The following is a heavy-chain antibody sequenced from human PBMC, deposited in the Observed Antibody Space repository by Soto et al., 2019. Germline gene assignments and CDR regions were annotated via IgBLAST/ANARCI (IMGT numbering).Heavy chain of an antibody. CDR3: ASEQH. V-gene: IGHV3-30-3*01. J-gene: IGHJ1*01. CDR2: ISYDGSNK. CDR1: GFTFSTYA. Sequence: QVQLVESGGGVVQPGRSLRLSCAASGFTFSTYAMYWVRQAPGKGLEWVAVISYDGSNKYYADSVKGRFTISRDNSKNTLKLQMDSLSSEATAVYYCASEQHWGQGTLVTVSS.